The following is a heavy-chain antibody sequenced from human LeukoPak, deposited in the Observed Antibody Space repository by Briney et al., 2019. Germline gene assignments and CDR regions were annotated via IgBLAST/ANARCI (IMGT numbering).Heavy chain of an antibody. V-gene: IGHV3-53*01. CDR2: IYSGGST. CDR3: ARGSSTYYYTSGSSANL. CDR1: GFTVSSNY. J-gene: IGHJ5*02. D-gene: IGHD3-22*01. Sequence: GGSLRLSCAAYGFTVSSNYMSWVRQAPGKGLEWVSVIYSGGSTYYADSVKGRFTISRDNSKNSLYLQMNSLRAEDTAVYYCARGSSTYYYTSGSSANLWGQGTLVTVSS.